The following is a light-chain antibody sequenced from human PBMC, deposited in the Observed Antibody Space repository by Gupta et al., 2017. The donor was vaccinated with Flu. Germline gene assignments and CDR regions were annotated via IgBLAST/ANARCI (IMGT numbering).Light chain of an antibody. CDR3: MQGTHWPPST. Sequence: EVVMTQSPLSLSVTLGQPASISCRSSHSLLHSNGDTYLSWFHQRPGQSPRRLIYKISNRDSGVPERISGSGSGSDXTLTISXGEAEDVGVYYCMQGTHWPPSTFGXGTNLEVK. V-gene: IGKV2-30*02. J-gene: IGKJ2*01. CDR2: KIS. CDR1: HSLLHSNGDTY.